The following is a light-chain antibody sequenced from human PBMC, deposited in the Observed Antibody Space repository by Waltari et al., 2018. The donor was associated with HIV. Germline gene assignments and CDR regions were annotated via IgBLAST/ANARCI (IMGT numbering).Light chain of an antibody. CDR2: YDS. V-gene: IGLV3-21*04. Sequence: SYVLTQPPSVSVAPGKTARITCGGKNIGSKSVHWSQQKPGQAPVLVIYYDSDRPSGIPERFSGSNSGNTATLTISRVEAGDEADYYCQVWDSSSDLSWVFGGGTKLTVL. CDR1: NIGSKS. CDR3: QVWDSSSDLSWV. J-gene: IGLJ3*02.